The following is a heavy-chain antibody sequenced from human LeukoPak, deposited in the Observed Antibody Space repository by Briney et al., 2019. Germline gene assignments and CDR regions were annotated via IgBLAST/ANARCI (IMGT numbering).Heavy chain of an antibody. J-gene: IGHJ4*02. CDR1: GFTLSSHW. Sequence: GGSLRRSCEASGFTLSSHWTSWVRQAPGKGLEGLGNIDQDGSEMNSVDSVKGRFTISRDNGKNSLYLQMNSLRAEDTAVYYCAKGGYEYDSSGHNYFDYWGLGTLVTVSS. V-gene: IGHV3-7*01. CDR3: AKGGYEYDSSGHNYFDY. CDR2: IDQDGSEM. D-gene: IGHD3-22*01.